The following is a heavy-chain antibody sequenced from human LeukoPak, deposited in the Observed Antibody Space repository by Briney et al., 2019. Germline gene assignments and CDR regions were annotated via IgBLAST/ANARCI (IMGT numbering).Heavy chain of an antibody. Sequence: SETLSLTCAVYGGSFSGYYWSWIRQPPGKGLEWIGEINHSGSTNYNPSLKSRVTISVDTSKNQFSLKLSSVTAADTAVYYCARVRATGAHDCWGQRTLVTVSS. D-gene: IGHD7-27*01. J-gene: IGHJ4*02. CDR1: GGSFSGYY. CDR2: INHSGST. V-gene: IGHV4-34*01. CDR3: ARVRATGAHDC.